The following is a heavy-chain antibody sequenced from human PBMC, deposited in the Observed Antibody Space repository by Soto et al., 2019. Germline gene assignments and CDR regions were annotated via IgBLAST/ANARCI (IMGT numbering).Heavy chain of an antibody. V-gene: IGHV3-30-3*01. CDR2: ISYDGSNK. CDR1: GFTFSSYA. Sequence: GGSLRLSCAASGFTFSSYAMHWVRQAPGKGLEWVAVISYDGSNKYYADSVKGRFTISRDNSKNTLYLQMNSLRAEDTAVYYCARGDVLRYFEWSNDNWFDPWGQGTLVTVSS. D-gene: IGHD3-9*01. CDR3: ARGDVLRYFEWSNDNWFDP. J-gene: IGHJ5*02.